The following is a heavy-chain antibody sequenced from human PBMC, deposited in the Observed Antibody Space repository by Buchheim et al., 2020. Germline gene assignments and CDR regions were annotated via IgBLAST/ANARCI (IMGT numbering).Heavy chain of an antibody. V-gene: IGHV3-30*18. D-gene: IGHD2-2*01. CDR3: AKDRDSCSSSSCFSGHYAMDV. CDR2: ISYDGSNK. Sequence: QVQLVESGGGVVQPGRSLRLSCAASGFTFSTYGMHWVRQVPGKGLEWVAVISYDGSNKYYADSVKGRFTISRDSSQKTVDLQMDSLRAEDTAVYYCAKDRDSCSSSSCFSGHYAMDVWGQGTT. CDR1: GFTFSTYG. J-gene: IGHJ6*02.